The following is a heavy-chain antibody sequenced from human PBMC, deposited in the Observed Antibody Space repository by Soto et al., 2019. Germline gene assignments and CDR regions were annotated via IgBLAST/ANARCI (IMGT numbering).Heavy chain of an antibody. D-gene: IGHD3-10*01. CDR2: INHSGST. CDR1: GGSFSGYY. CDR3: ARGGYYYGSGSYYNVGYYYYYGMDV. Sequence: SETLSLTCAVYGGSFSGYYWSWIRQPPGKGLEWIGEINHSGSTNYNPSLKSRVTISVDTSKNQFSLKLSSVTAADTAVYYCARGGYYYGSGSYYNVGYYYYYGMDVWGQGTTVTVS. J-gene: IGHJ6*02. V-gene: IGHV4-34*01.